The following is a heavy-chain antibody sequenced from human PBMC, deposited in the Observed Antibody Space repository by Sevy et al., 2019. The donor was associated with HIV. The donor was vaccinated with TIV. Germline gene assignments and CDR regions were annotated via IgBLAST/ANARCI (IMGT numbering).Heavy chain of an antibody. CDR3: VRAIGAAGSY. CDR1: GFNLSSYW. D-gene: IGHD6-13*01. CDR2: IKEDGSVK. V-gene: IGHV3-7*01. J-gene: IGHJ4*02. Sequence: GGSLRLSCEASGFNLSSYWMSWVRQAPGKGLEWVANIKEDGSVKYYVESVKGRFTISRDNAKNSVYLQMNSLRAEDAALYYCVRAIGAAGSYWGLGTLVTVSS.